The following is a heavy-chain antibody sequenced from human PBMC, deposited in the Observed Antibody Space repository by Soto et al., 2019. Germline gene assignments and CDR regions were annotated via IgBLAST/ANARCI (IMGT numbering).Heavy chain of an antibody. J-gene: IGHJ4*02. CDR2: ISSSSSYI. CDR3: ARVMAYWGGDCYRDD. V-gene: IGHV3-21*01. Sequence: EVQLVESGGGLVKPGGCLRLSCAASGFTFSSYSMNWVRQAPGKGLEWVSSISSSSSYIYNADSVKGRFTISRDNAKNSLHLQMNSLRAQDTAVYYCARVMAYWGGDCYRDDWGEGTLVTVSS. CDR1: GFTFSSYS. D-gene: IGHD2-21*02.